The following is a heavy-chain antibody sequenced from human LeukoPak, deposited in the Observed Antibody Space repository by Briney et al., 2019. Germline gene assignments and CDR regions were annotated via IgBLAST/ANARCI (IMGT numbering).Heavy chain of an antibody. J-gene: IGHJ4*02. Sequence: PGGSLRLSCAASGFTFSSYAMSWVRQAPGKGLEWVSVIFSGDTIYYADSVKGRFSISRDNSKNTLYLQMNSLRAEDTAVYYCARVLWFGESKRDYWGQGTLVTVSS. D-gene: IGHD3-10*01. CDR1: GFTFSSYA. CDR3: ARVLWFGESKRDY. V-gene: IGHV3-66*01. CDR2: IFSGDTI.